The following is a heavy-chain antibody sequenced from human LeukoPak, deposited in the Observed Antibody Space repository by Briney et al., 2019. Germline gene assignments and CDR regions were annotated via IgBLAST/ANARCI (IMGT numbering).Heavy chain of an antibody. Sequence: ASVKVSCQASGYTFTSYDINWVRQATGHRLEWMGWMNPNSGNTGYAQKFQGRVTITRNTSISTAYMELSSLTSEDTAVYYCARGRATVTTHWFDPWGQGTLVTVSS. CDR2: MNPNSGNT. J-gene: IGHJ5*02. V-gene: IGHV1-8*03. CDR3: ARGRATVTTHWFDP. CDR1: GYTFTSYD. D-gene: IGHD4-11*01.